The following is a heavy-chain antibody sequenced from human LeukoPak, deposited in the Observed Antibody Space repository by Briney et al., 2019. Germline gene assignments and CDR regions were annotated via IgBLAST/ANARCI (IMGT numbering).Heavy chain of an antibody. CDR2: INHSGST. Sequence: PSETLSLTCAVYGYSFSGYYWSWIRQPPGKGLEWIGEINHSGSTNYNPSLKSRVTISVDTSKNQFSLKLSSVTAADTAVYYCARLTYSIAAAPFDYWGQGTLVTVSS. CDR1: GYSFSGYY. J-gene: IGHJ4*02. CDR3: ARLTYSIAAAPFDY. D-gene: IGHD6-13*01. V-gene: IGHV4-34*01.